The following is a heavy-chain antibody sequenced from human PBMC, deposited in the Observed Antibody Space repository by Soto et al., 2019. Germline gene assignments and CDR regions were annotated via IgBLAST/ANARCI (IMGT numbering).Heavy chain of an antibody. V-gene: IGHV3-21*01. CDR1: GFTFSSYS. D-gene: IGHD3-22*01. J-gene: IGHJ4*02. CDR2: ISSSSSYI. CDR3: AREVRYYDSSGYLSFVDY. Sequence: GGSLRLSCAASGFTFSSYSMNWVRQAPGKGLEWVSSISSSSSYIYYADSVKGRFTISRDNAKNSLYLQMNSLRAEDTAVYYCAREVRYYDSSGYLSFVDYWGQGTMITVYS.